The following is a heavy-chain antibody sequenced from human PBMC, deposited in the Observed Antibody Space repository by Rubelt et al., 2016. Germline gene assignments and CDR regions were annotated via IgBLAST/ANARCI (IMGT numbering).Heavy chain of an antibody. D-gene: IGHD2-21*02. CDR1: GFIFSSYA. CDR3: ARAYCGGDCYPDYYYYGMDV. Sequence: GGGVVQPGRSLRLSCAASGFIFSSYAMHWVRQAPGKGLEWVAVISYDGSNKYYADSVKGRFTISRDNSKNTLYLQMNSLRAEDTAVYYCARAYCGGDCYPDYYYYGMDVWGQGTTVTVSS. CDR2: ISYDGSNK. J-gene: IGHJ6*02. V-gene: IGHV3-30*04.